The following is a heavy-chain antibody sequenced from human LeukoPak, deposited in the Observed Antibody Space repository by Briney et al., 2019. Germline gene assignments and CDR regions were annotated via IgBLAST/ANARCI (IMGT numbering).Heavy chain of an antibody. CDR1: GYTFTSYA. J-gene: IGHJ5*02. CDR2: INTNTGNP. Sequence: ASVKVSCKASGYTFTSYAMNRVRQAPGQGLEWMGWINTNTGNPTYAQGFTGRFVFSLDTSVSTAYLQISSLKAEDTAVYYCARDNYRVWWELFSSWSPWGQGTLVTVSS. CDR3: ARDNYRVWWELFSSWSP. V-gene: IGHV7-4-1*02. D-gene: IGHD1-26*01.